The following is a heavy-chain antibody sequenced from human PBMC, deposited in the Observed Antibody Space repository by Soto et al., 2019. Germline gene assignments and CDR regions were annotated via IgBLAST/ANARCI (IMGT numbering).Heavy chain of an antibody. Sequence: EVQLLQTGGGLVQPGGSLSLSCAASGFIFSNYAMNWVRQTPGKGLEWVSAISSSGDTTFYAESVRGRFTIYRDDSIDTVYLQMRSLRVEDTAVYYCAHPRGYGVLDAIDIWGQGTKVTVSS. CDR1: GFIFSNYA. V-gene: IGHV3-23*01. CDR3: AHPRGYGVLDAIDI. J-gene: IGHJ3*02. D-gene: IGHD4-17*01. CDR2: ISSSGDTT.